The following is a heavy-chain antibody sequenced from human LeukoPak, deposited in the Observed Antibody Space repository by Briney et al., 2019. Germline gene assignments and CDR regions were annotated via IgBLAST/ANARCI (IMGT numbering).Heavy chain of an antibody. CDR1: GFTFSSYA. V-gene: IGHV3-23*01. J-gene: IGHJ6*03. CDR3: AKSISRPYYMDV. D-gene: IGHD3-3*02. CDR2: ISGSGGST. Sequence: GGSLRLSCAASGFTFSSYAMSWVRQAPGKGLEWVSAISGSGGSTYHADSVKGRFTISRDNSKNTLYLQMNSLRAEDTAVYYCAKSISRPYYMDVWGKGTTVTVSS.